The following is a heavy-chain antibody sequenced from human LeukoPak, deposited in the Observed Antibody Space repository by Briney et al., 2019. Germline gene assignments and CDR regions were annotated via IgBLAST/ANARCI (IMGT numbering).Heavy chain of an antibody. V-gene: IGHV1-18*01. CDR2: INVYNDNT. CDR3: ARVVPAASTGPDSYCYYMDV. J-gene: IGHJ6*03. D-gene: IGHD2-2*01. Sequence: ASVKVSCKASGYTFTSYGISWVRQAPGQGLEWMGWINVYNDNTNYAQKFQGRVTMTTDTSTSNAYLELRSLRSDDTAVYYCARVVPAASTGPDSYCYYMDVWGEGTTVTVS. CDR1: GYTFTSYG.